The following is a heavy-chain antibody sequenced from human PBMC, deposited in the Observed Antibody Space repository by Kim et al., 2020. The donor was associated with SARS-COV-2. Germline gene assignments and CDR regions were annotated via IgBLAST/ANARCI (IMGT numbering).Heavy chain of an antibody. V-gene: IGHV4-39*01. CDR3: ARPSIVGEFDY. CDR1: GGSISSSSYY. Sequence: SETLSLTCTVSGGSISSSSYYWGWIRQPPGKGLEWIGSIYYSGSTYYNPSLKSRVTISVDTSKNQFSLKLSSVTAADTAVYYCARPSIVGEFDYWGQGT. D-gene: IGHD1-26*01. CDR2: IYYSGST. J-gene: IGHJ4*02.